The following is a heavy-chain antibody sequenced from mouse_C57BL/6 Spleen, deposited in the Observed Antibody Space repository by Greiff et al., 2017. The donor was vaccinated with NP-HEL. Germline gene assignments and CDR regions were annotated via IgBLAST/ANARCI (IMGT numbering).Heavy chain of an antibody. J-gene: IGHJ1*03. V-gene: IGHV14-1*01. CDR1: GFNIKDYY. CDR2: IDPEDGDT. D-gene: IGHD2-2*01. CDR3: TTGGYDGYFDV. Sequence: EVQLQQSGAELVRPGASVKLSCTASGFNIKDYYMHWVKQRPEQGLEWIGRIDPEDGDTEYAPKFQGKATMTADTSSNKAYLQLSSLTSEDTAVYYCTTGGYDGYFDVWGTGTTVTVSS.